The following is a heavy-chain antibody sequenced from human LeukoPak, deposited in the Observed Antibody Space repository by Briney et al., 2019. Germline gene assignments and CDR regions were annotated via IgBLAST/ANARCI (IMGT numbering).Heavy chain of an antibody. J-gene: IGHJ4*02. D-gene: IGHD1-14*01. CDR3: AKPAKTDYADY. CDR2: ISGSGGST. V-gene: IGHV3-23*01. CDR1: GFTFSSYE. Sequence: GGSLRLSCAASGFTFSSYEMNWVRQAPGKGLEWVSSISGSGGSTYYADSVKGRFTISRDNSKNTLFLQMNSLRAEDTAVYYCAKPAKTDYADYWGQGTLVTVSS.